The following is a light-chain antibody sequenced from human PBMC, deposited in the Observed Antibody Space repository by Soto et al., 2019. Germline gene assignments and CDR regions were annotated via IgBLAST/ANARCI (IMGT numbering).Light chain of an antibody. CDR2: SAS. V-gene: IGKV1-39*01. Sequence: DIQMTQSPSSLSASVGDRVTITCRASQSISSYLNWYHQKPGKAPKLLIYSASPLQSGVPSRFSGSGSGTDFTLTISSLQPEDFATYYCQQSYTTPWTFGQGTKVEIK. CDR1: QSISSY. J-gene: IGKJ1*01. CDR3: QQSYTTPWT.